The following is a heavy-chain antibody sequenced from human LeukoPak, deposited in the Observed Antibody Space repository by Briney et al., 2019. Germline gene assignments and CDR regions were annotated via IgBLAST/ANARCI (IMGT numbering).Heavy chain of an antibody. D-gene: IGHD2-2*01. J-gene: IGHJ4*02. CDR2: INHSGST. CDR3: ARGGYQLLFRHPYFDY. CDR1: GGYFSGYY. V-gene: IGHV4-34*01. Sequence: SETLSLTCAVYGGYFSGYYWSWIRQPPGKGLEWIGEINHSGSTNYNPSLKSRVTISVDTSKNQFSLKLSSVTAADTAVYYCARGGYQLLFRHPYFDYWGQGTLVTVSS.